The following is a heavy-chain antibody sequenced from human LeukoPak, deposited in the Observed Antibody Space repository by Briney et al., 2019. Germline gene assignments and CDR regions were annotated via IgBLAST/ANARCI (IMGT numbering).Heavy chain of an antibody. CDR3: AKDTMVWGVLDY. J-gene: IGHJ4*02. V-gene: IGHV3-7*01. Sequence: GGSLRLSCAASGFTFSRYWMSWVRQAPGKGLEWVANINQDGSETQYVDSVKGRLTISRDNAKNSLYLHMNSLRAEDTAVYYCAKDTMVWGVLDYWGQGTLVTVSS. D-gene: IGHD3-10*01. CDR2: INQDGSET. CDR1: GFTFSRYW.